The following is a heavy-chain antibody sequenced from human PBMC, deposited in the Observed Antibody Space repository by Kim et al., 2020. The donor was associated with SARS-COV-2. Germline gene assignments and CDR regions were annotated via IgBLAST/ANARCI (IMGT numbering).Heavy chain of an antibody. CDR1: GFTFSNAW. D-gene: IGHD3-22*01. J-gene: IGHJ4*02. V-gene: IGHV3-15*01. CDR2: IKSITDGGTT. Sequence: GGSLRLSCAASGFTFSNAWMSWVRQAPGKGLQWVGRIKSITDGGTTDYAAPVKGRFTISRDDSKNTGSLQMNSLKTEDTAVYYCTHCDYYDSSGYYCHFDYWGQGTLVTVSS. CDR3: THCDYYDSSGYYCHFDY.